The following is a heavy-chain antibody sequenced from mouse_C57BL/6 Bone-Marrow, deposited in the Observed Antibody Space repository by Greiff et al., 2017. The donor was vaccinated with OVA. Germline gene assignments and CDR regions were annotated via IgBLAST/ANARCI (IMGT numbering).Heavy chain of an antibody. CDR1: GFNIKDDY. J-gene: IGHJ3*01. Sequence: VQLQQSGAELVRPGASVKLSCTASGFNIKDDYMHWVKQRPEQGLEWIGWIDPENGDTEYDAKFQGKATITADTSSNTAYLQLRSLTSEDTAVYYCTPYYGSSYPAWFAYWGQGTLVTVSA. D-gene: IGHD1-1*01. V-gene: IGHV14-4*01. CDR3: TPYYGSSYPAWFAY. CDR2: IDPENGDT.